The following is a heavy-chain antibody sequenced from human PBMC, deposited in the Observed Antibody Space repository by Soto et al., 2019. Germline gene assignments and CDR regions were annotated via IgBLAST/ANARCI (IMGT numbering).Heavy chain of an antibody. V-gene: IGHV3-30*18. CDR2: ISYDGSNK. CDR3: AKEGGYYGSGSYSVGENYYGMDV. Sequence: QVQLVESGGGVVQPGRSLRLSCAASGFTFSSYGMHWVRQAPGKGLEWVAVISYDGSNKYYADSVKGRFTISRDNSKNTLYLQMNGLGAEDTAVYYCAKEGGYYGSGSYSVGENYYGMDVWGQGTTVTVSS. D-gene: IGHD3-10*01. CDR1: GFTFSSYG. J-gene: IGHJ6*02.